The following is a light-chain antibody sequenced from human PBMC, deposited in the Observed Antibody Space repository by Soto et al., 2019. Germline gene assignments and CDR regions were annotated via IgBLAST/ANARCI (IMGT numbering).Light chain of an antibody. CDR1: QSVSSSY. Sequence: EIVLTQSPGTLSLSPGERATPSCRASQSVSSSYLAWYQQKPGQAPRLLIYGASSRATGIPDRFSGSGSGTDFTLTISRLEPEDFAVYYCQQYGSSRWTFGQGTKV. J-gene: IGKJ1*01. CDR3: QQYGSSRWT. V-gene: IGKV3-20*01. CDR2: GAS.